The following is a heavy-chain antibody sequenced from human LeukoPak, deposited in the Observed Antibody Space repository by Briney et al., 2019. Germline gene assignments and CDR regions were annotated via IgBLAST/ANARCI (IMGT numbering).Heavy chain of an antibody. D-gene: IGHD2-2*01. CDR2: IYHSGST. CDR3: ARDRNQLLGPHANWFDP. Sequence: SETLSLTCAVYGGSFSGYYWSWIRQPPGKGLEWIGEIYHSGSTNYNPSLKSRVTISVDKSKNQFSLKLSSVTAADTAVYYCARDRNQLLGPHANWFDPWGQGTLVTVSS. V-gene: IGHV4-34*01. J-gene: IGHJ5*02. CDR1: GGSFSGYY.